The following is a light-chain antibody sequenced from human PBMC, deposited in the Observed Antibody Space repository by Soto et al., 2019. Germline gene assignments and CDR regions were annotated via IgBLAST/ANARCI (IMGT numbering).Light chain of an antibody. CDR1: QSISRR. J-gene: IGKJ1*01. CDR2: DAS. CDR3: QQYNSYPWT. Sequence: FQMIQSPSALSASVGDRVTITRRASQSISRRLAWYQQKPGKAPKLLIYDASSLESGVPAGFSGSGSGTQFTLTISSLQPDDFATYYCQQYNSYPWTFGQGTKV. V-gene: IGKV1-5*01.